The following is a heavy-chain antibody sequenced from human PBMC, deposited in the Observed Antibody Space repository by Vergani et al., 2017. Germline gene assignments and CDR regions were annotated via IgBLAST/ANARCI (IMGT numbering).Heavy chain of an antibody. Sequence: QVQMVQSGAEVKKPGSSVKVSCKASGGTFNNYTITWVRQAPGQGLEWMGRIIPIHGITDYAQKFRGRVTIIADTSTSTAYMDLSSLRSDDTAVYYCAADSPYGYFPDFWGQGTLVTVSS. J-gene: IGHJ4*02. CDR2: IIPIHGIT. CDR1: GGTFNNYT. CDR3: AADSPYGYFPDF. V-gene: IGHV1-69*02. D-gene: IGHD4-17*01.